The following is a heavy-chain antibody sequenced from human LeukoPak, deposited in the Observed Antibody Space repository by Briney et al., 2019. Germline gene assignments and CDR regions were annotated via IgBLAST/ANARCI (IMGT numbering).Heavy chain of an antibody. V-gene: IGHV3-23*01. J-gene: IGHJ4*02. Sequence: GGSLRLSCAASGFTFSSYAMSWVRQAPGKRLERVSAISGGGGTTYYADSVKGRFTISRDNSKNTLFLQMNSLRAEDTAVYYCAKDSGPYTSGYYGHWGQGTLVTVSS. CDR2: ISGGGGTT. D-gene: IGHD3-22*01. CDR1: GFTFSSYA. CDR3: AKDSGPYTSGYYGH.